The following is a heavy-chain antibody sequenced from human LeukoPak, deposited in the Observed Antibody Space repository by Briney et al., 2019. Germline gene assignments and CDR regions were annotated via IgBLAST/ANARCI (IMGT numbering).Heavy chain of an antibody. J-gene: IGHJ5*02. Sequence: SETLSLTCTVSGGSISSYYWSWIRQPPGKGLEWIGYIYYSGSTNYNPSLKSRVTISVDRSKNQFSLKLSSVTAADTAVYYCAGGRSTFFWFDPWGQGTQVTVSS. CDR2: IYYSGST. V-gene: IGHV4-59*12. CDR3: AGGRSTFFWFDP. D-gene: IGHD3-3*02. CDR1: GGSISSYY.